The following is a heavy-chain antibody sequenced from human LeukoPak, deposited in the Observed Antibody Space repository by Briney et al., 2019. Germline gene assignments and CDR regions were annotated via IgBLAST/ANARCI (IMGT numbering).Heavy chain of an antibody. D-gene: IGHD2-2*01. CDR3: AKPLREYQLLYGMDV. Sequence: GGSLRLSCAASGFTFSSYGMHWVRQAPGKGLEWVAVISYDGSNKYYADSVKGRFTISRDNSKNTLYLQMNSLRAEDTAVYYCAKPLREYQLLYGMDVWGQGTTVTVSS. J-gene: IGHJ6*02. V-gene: IGHV3-30*18. CDR1: GFTFSSYG. CDR2: ISYDGSNK.